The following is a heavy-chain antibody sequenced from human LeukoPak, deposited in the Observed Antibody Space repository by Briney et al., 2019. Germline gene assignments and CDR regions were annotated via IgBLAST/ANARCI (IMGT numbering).Heavy chain of an antibody. D-gene: IGHD4-17*01. V-gene: IGHV3-48*01. Sequence: GGSLRLSCAASGFTFSSYSMNWVRQAPGKGLEWVSYISSSSSTIYYADPVKGRFTISRDNAKNSLYLQMNSLRAEDTAVYYCARGHTAVTRHFDFWGQGTLVTVSS. CDR1: GFTFSSYS. CDR2: ISSSSSTI. J-gene: IGHJ4*02. CDR3: ARGHTAVTRHFDF.